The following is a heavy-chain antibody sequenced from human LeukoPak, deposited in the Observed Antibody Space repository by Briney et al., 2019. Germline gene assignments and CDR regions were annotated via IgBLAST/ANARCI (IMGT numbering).Heavy chain of an antibody. CDR2: ISSSGNTI. J-gene: IGHJ4*02. V-gene: IGHV3-48*03. D-gene: IGHD2-8*01. Sequence: GGSLRLSCAASGFTLSDYEMNWVRQAPGKGMEWISYISSSGNTIYYADSVKGRFTISRDTPKRSLYLQMNSLRAEYTAVYYCAMIMARWGQGTVVTVSS. CDR3: AMIMAR. CDR1: GFTLSDYE.